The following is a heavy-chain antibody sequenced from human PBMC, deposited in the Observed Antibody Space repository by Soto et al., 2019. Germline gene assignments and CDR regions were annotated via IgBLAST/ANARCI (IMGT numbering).Heavy chain of an antibody. J-gene: IGHJ6*02. CDR1: GYTFTSYG. V-gene: IGHV1-18*01. CDR3: ARDGPHMVPAAMTYYYYGRDV. D-gene: IGHD2-2*01. CDR2: ISAYNGNT. Sequence: ASVKVSCKASGYTFTSYGISWVRQAPGQGLEWMGWISAYNGNTNYAQKLQGRVTMTTDTSTSTAYMELRSLRSDDTAVYYCARDGPHMVPAAMTYYYYGRDVWGQGTRVTVSS.